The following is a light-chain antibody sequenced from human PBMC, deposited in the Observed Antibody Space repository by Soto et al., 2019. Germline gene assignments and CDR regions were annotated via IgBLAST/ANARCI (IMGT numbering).Light chain of an antibody. CDR3: QQYSSYALT. Sequence: DIQMTQSPSTLSASVGDKVTITCRASQSISSWLAWYQQKPGKAPKLLIYDASSLESGVPSRFSGSGSGTEFTLTISSLQPDVFAAYYFQQYSSYALTTGGGTKVEIK. J-gene: IGKJ4*01. CDR2: DAS. V-gene: IGKV1-5*01. CDR1: QSISSW.